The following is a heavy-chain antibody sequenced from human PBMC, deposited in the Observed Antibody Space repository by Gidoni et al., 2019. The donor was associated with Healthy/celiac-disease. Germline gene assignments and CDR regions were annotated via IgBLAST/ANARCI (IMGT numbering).Heavy chain of an antibody. CDR2: IRSKADGGTT. CDR1: GFTLADYS. J-gene: IGHJ5*02. CDR3: TRGGLWDYYDSRGSSSS. Sequence: EVQRVESGGVLVQPGRSLRLSCTASGFTLADYSMSWVRQAPGKGLEWVGFIRSKADGGTTEYAASVKGRFTISRDDSKSIAYLQMNSLKTEDTAVYYCTRGGLWDYYDSRGSSSSWGQGTLVTVSS. D-gene: IGHD3-22*01. V-gene: IGHV3-49*04.